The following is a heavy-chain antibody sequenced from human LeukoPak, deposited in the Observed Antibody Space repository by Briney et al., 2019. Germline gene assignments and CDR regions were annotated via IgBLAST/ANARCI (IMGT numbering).Heavy chain of an antibody. Sequence: SETLSLTCAVYGASFHNYYWTWIRQPPGKRLEWLGEIGHSGSTNYNPSLNSRVTVSLDTSKNQFSLRLTSVTAADTAVYYCAREAVAGQYNWFDPWGQGTLVTVSS. CDR2: IGHSGST. J-gene: IGHJ5*02. D-gene: IGHD6-19*01. V-gene: IGHV4-34*01. CDR3: AREAVAGQYNWFDP. CDR1: GASFHNYY.